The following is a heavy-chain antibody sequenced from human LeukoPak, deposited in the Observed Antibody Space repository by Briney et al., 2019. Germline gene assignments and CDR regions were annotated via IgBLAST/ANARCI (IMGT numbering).Heavy chain of an antibody. CDR3: ARGRYPGIAAAGHYGMDV. J-gene: IGHJ6*04. V-gene: IGHV4-34*01. CDR2: INHSGST. D-gene: IGHD6-13*01. CDR1: GGSFSDYY. Sequence: SETLSLTCAVYGGSFSDYYWSRIRQPPGKGLEWIGEINHSGSTNYNPSLKSRVTISVDTSKSQFSLKLSPVPAADSAVYYCARGRYPGIAAAGHYGMDVWGKGTTVTVSS.